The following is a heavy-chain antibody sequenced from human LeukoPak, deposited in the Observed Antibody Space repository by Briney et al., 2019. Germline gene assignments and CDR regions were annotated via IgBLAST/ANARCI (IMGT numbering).Heavy chain of an antibody. CDR3: ARDDAAGSGRDY. Sequence: GGSLRLSCAASGFTLTTYWMHWVREAPGKGGVWVSRIISDGSSTSYADSVKGRFPISRDNAQNSLYLQMNSLRAEHTAVYYCARDDAAGSGRDYWGQGTLVTVSS. V-gene: IGHV3-74*01. D-gene: IGHD6-25*01. J-gene: IGHJ4*02. CDR2: IISDGSST. CDR1: GFTLTTYW.